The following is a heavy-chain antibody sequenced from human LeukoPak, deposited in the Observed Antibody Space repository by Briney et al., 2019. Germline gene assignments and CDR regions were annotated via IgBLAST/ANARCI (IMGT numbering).Heavy chain of an antibody. CDR1: GYTFTSYG. CDR2: ISAYNSNT. D-gene: IGHD3-3*01. J-gene: IGHJ6*03. V-gene: IGHV1-18*01. CDR3: ARPAYDFWSGYPPRAYYYYYMDV. Sequence: GSVKVSCTASGYTFTSYGISWVRQAPGQGLEWMGWISAYNSNTNYAQTLQGRVTMTTDTSTSTVYMELRSLRSDDTAVYYCARPAYDFWSGYPPRAYYYYYMDVWGKGTTVTVSS.